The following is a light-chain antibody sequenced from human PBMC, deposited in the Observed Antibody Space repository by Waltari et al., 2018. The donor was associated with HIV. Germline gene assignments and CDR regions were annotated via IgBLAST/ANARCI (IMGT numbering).Light chain of an antibody. V-gene: IGLV2-8*01. CDR2: EVT. CDR3: SSYGDSLRVL. Sequence: QSALPQPPPASGSLGQSVTISCTGSSSDIGAYDPVSWFHPHPLSAPKPLLYEVTRRPSPCSDRFSGSRSCSTAFLTVAGLQPDDDATYLCSSYGDSLRVLFGGGTNVTVL. CDR1: SSDIGAYDP. J-gene: IGLJ3*02.